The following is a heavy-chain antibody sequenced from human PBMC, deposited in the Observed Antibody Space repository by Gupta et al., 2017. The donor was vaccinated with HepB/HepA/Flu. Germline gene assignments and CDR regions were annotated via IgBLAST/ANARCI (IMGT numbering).Heavy chain of an antibody. D-gene: IGHD3-22*01. V-gene: IGHV1-18*01. CDR1: GYTFTSYG. CDR3: ARDATDYYDSSVYPDDAVDS. CDR2: ISAYHGNT. J-gene: IGHJ3*02. Sequence: QVQLVQSGAEVKTPGASVKVSCKASGYTFTSYGIRGVRQAPGQGLEWMGWISAYHGNTNYAQKRQGKVTMTTDTATSTAYMELRSLRSDDTAVYYCARDATDYYDSSVYPDDAVDSWGQGTMVTVSS.